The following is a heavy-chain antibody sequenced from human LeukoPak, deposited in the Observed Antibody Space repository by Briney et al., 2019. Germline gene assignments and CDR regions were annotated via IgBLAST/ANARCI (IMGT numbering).Heavy chain of an antibody. D-gene: IGHD5-24*01. V-gene: IGHV1-8*03. CDR2: MNPNSGNT. J-gene: IGHJ5*02. Sequence: ASVKVSCKASGYTFTGYYMHWVRQATGQGLEWMGWMNPNSGNTGYAQKFQGRVTITRNTSISTAYMELSSLRSEDTAVYYCARGQEMATTRAVWFDPWGQGTLVTVSS. CDR3: ARGQEMATTRAVWFDP. CDR1: GYTFTGYY.